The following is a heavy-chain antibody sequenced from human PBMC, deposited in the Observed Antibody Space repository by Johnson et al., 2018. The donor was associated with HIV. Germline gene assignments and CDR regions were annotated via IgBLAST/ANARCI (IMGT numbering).Heavy chain of an antibody. CDR2: IYSGGST. J-gene: IGHJ3*02. Sequence: VQLVESGGGVVQPGRSLRLSCAASGFTFSNAWMSWVRQAPGKGLEWVSVIYSGGSTYYADSVQGRFTISRDNSKNTLYLQMNSLRAEDTAVYYCARGNDYSNNGAFDIWGQGTMVTVSS. V-gene: IGHV3-66*01. CDR3: ARGNDYSNNGAFDI. D-gene: IGHD4-11*01. CDR1: GFTFSNAW.